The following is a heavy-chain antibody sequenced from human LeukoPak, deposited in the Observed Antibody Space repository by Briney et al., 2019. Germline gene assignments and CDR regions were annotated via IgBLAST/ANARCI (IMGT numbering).Heavy chain of an antibody. D-gene: IGHD6-6*01. V-gene: IGHV1-69*04. CDR2: IIPILGIA. CDR1: GGTFSSYA. J-gene: IGHJ4*02. CDR3: ARDAGIYSSSPIDY. Sequence: ASVKVSCKASGGTFSSYAISWVRQAPGQGLEWMGRIIPILGIANYAQKFQGRVTITADKSTSTAYMELSSLRSEDTAVYYCARDAGIYSSSPIDYWGQGTLVTVPS.